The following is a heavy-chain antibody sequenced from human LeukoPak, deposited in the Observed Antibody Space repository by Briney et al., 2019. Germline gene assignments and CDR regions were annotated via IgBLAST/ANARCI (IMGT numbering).Heavy chain of an antibody. CDR2: INPNTDGT. V-gene: IGHV1-2*02. CDR3: ARGSSWQDYHAFDI. J-gene: IGHJ3*02. Sequence: ASVKVSCKASGYMFTGNYIHWVRQAPGQGLEWMGWINPNTDGTNYAQKFQGRVTMTRDTSIRTAYMYLTRLISDDTAVYYCARGSSWQDYHAFDIWGQGTMVTVSS. D-gene: IGHD4/OR15-4a*01. CDR1: GYMFTGNY.